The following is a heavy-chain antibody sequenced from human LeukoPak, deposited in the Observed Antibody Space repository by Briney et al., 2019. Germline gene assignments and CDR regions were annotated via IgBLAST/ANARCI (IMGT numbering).Heavy chain of an antibody. Sequence: GASVKVSCKASGYTFTGYYMHWVRQAPGQGLEWMGWINPNSGGTNYAQQFQGRVNTTRDTSISTDYMELRRLRSDDTAVYYCARDREGGGRYLRRGLYYFDYWGQGTLVTVSS. CDR3: ARDREGGGRYLRRGLYYFDY. CDR1: GYTFTGYY. J-gene: IGHJ4*02. D-gene: IGHD1-26*01. CDR2: INPNSGGT. V-gene: IGHV1-2*02.